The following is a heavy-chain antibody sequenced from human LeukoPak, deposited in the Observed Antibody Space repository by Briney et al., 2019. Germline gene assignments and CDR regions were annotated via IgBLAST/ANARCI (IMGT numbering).Heavy chain of an antibody. Sequence: PSETLSLTCAVHGGSFSAYYWSWIRQSPGKGLEWIGYIYYTETSYNPSLKSRVTISADTSKNQFSLKLYSVTAADTAVYYCATRKLGNDYWGQGTLVTVSS. CDR3: ATRKLGNDY. J-gene: IGHJ4*02. V-gene: IGHV4-59*01. CDR2: IYYTET. D-gene: IGHD7-27*01. CDR1: GGSFSAYY.